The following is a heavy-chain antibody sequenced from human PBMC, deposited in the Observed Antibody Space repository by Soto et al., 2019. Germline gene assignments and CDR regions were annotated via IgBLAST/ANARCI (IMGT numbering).Heavy chain of an antibody. D-gene: IGHD5-12*01. J-gene: IGHJ4*02. CDR2: VSYDGNTK. Sequence: QVQLVESGGGVVQPGTSLRLSCAASGFTFSGHGMHWVRQAPGKGLEWLASVSYDGNTKYYVDSVKGRCTITRHNSENTRFLQMNSLRAYDTAVYYCSTRLSDYYDYSGRLHYWGQGTPVTVSS. CDR1: GFTFSGHG. V-gene: IGHV3-30*03. CDR3: STRLSDYYDYSGRLHY.